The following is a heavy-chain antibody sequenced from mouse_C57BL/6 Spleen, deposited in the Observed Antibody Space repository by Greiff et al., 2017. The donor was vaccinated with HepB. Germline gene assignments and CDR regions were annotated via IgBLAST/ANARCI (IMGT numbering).Heavy chain of an antibody. J-gene: IGHJ2*01. D-gene: IGHD1-1*01. CDR2: IYPGDGDT. CDR1: GYAFSSSW. V-gene: IGHV1-82*01. CDR3: ARFITTVVATDYFDY. Sequence: QVQLQQSGPELVKPGASVKISCKAPGYAFSSSWMNWVKQRPGKGLEWIGRIYPGDGDTNYNGKFKGKATLTADKSSSTAYMQLSSLTSEDSAVYFCARFITTVVATDYFDYWGQGTTLTVSS.